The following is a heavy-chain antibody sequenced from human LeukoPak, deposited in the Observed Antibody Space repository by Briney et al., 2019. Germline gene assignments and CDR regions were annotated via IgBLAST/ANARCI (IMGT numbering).Heavy chain of an antibody. J-gene: IGHJ1*01. D-gene: IGHD3-22*01. CDR3: AIGSSSGYYYVREYFQH. CDR2: IIPIFGTA. V-gene: IGHV1-69*05. CDR1: GGTSSSYA. Sequence: ASVKVSCKASGGTSSSYAISWVRQAPGQGLEWMGGIIPIFGTANYAQKFQGRVTITTDESTSTAYMELSSLRSEDTAVYYCAIGSSSGYYYVREYFQHWGQGTLVTVSS.